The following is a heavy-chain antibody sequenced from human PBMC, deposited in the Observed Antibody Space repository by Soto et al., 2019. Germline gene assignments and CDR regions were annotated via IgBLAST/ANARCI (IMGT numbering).Heavy chain of an antibody. Sequence: ASVKVSCKASGYTFSDYYLHWVRQAPGQGLEWMGWINPNSGGTNYAQKFQGWVTMTRDTSISTAYMELSRLRSDDTAVYYCARDRVRTDYGMDVWGQGTTVTVSS. J-gene: IGHJ6*02. CDR3: ARDRVRTDYGMDV. CDR1: GYTFSDYY. V-gene: IGHV1-2*04. D-gene: IGHD3-10*01. CDR2: INPNSGGT.